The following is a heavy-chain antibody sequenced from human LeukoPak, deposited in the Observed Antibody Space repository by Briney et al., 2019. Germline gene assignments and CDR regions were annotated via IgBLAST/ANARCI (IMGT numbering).Heavy chain of an antibody. J-gene: IGHJ4*02. V-gene: IGHV3-23*01. CDR3: VKLPEMAVTGGFDY. CDR2: ISGSGGNT. CDR1: GFXFSSYA. Sequence: PGGSLRLSCAASGFXFSSYAISWVRQAPGKGLEWVSSISGSGGNTNYADSVKGRFTISRDNSKNTLGLQMNSLRAEDTAVYYCVKLPEMAVTGGFDYWGQGTLVTVSS. D-gene: IGHD6-19*01.